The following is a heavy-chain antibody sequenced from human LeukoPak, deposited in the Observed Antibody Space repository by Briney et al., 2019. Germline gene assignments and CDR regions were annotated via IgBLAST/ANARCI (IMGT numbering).Heavy chain of an antibody. V-gene: IGHV4-59*01. CDR3: AREYVAFSVYYFDY. D-gene: IGHD2-15*01. J-gene: IGHJ4*02. CDR1: GGSISSYY. CDR2: IYYSGST. Sequence: PSETLSLTCTVSGGSISSYYWSWIRQPPGKGLEWIGYIYYSGSTNYNPSLKSRVTISVDTSKNQFSLKLSSVTSADTAVYYCAREYVAFSVYYFDYWGQGTLVSVSS.